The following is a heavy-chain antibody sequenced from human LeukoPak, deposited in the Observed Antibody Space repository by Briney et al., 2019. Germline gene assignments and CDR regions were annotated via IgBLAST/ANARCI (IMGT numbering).Heavy chain of an antibody. CDR3: ARDHGSKIVVDNAFDF. Sequence: ASVKVSCKASGYTFTGYYMHWVRQAPGPGREWMGRINPNSGGTNYAQKFQGRVTMTRDTSITTAYMELSRLRSDDTAVYYCARDHGSKIVVDNAFDFWGQGTMVTVSS. D-gene: IGHD3-22*01. CDR2: INPNSGGT. CDR1: GYTFTGYY. J-gene: IGHJ3*01. V-gene: IGHV1-2*06.